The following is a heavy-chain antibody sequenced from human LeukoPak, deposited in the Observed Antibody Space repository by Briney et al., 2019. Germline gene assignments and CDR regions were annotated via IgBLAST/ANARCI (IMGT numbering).Heavy chain of an antibody. Sequence: TGGSLRLSCAASGFTFSSYGMHWVRQAPGKGLEWVAVIWYDGSKKYYADSVKGRFTISRDNSKNTLYLQMNSLRAEDTAMYYCASYDIEDYWGQGTLVTVSS. D-gene: IGHD3-22*01. J-gene: IGHJ4*02. V-gene: IGHV3-33*01. CDR3: ASYDIEDY. CDR2: IWYDGSKK. CDR1: GFTFSSYG.